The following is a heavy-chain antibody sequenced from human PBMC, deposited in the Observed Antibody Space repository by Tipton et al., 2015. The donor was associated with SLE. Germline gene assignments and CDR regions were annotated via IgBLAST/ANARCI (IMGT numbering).Heavy chain of an antibody. CDR1: GFSFSSHA. J-gene: IGHJ4*02. D-gene: IGHD5-12*01. CDR2: IFRGGDT. CDR3: VKHDSGYAGEALAF. V-gene: IGHV3-23*03. Sequence: SLRLSCAASGFSFSSHAMSWVRQAPGKGLEWVSLIFRGGDTYHADSVKGRFTISRDNSKDTLYLQMNSLRPEDAAVYWCVKHDSGYAGEALAFWGRGPLVPVPS.